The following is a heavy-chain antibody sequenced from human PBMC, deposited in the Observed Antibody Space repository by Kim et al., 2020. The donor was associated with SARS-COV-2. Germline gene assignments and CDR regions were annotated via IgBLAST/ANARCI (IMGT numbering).Heavy chain of an antibody. CDR3: AKGSGRPLEWLPKGYYSMDV. CDR2: ISYDGSNK. Sequence: GGSLRLSCAASGFTFSSYGMHWVRQAPGKGLEWVAVISYDGSNKYYADSVKGRFTISRDNSKNTLYLQMNSLRAEDTAVYYCAKGSGRPLEWLPKGYYSMDVWGQGTTVTVSS. J-gene: IGHJ6*02. CDR1: GFTFSSYG. V-gene: IGHV3-30*18. D-gene: IGHD3-3*01.